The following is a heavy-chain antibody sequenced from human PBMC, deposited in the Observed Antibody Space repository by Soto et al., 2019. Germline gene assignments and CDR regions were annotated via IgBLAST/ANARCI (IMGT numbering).Heavy chain of an antibody. Sequence: PGGSLRLSCAASGFTFSSYAMSWVRQAPGKGLEWVSAISGSGGSTYYADSVKVRFTISRDNSKNTLYLQMNSLRAEDTAVYYCAKGNTVTTDFDYWGQGTLVTVSS. V-gene: IGHV3-23*01. J-gene: IGHJ4*02. CDR3: AKGNTVTTDFDY. CDR2: ISGSGGST. CDR1: GFTFSSYA. D-gene: IGHD4-17*01.